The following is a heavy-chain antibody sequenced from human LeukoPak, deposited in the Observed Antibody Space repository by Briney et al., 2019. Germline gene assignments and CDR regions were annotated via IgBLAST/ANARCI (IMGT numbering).Heavy chain of an antibody. D-gene: IGHD3-10*01. V-gene: IGHV4-39*01. Sequence: SETLSLTWSVSGXSISSTSDRWVWIRQPPGKGLEWIGNTHYSGNTHYNPSLKSRVTISVDTSKSQFSLNLNSLTAADTAVYYCARRVAGSGRQDYWGQGTLVTVSS. CDR1: GXSISSTSDR. CDR2: THYSGNT. J-gene: IGHJ4*02. CDR3: ARRVAGSGRQDY.